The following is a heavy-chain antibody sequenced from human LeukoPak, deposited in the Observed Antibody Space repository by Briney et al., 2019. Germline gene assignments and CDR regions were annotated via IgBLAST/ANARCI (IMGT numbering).Heavy chain of an antibody. V-gene: IGHV3-53*04. D-gene: IGHD3-22*01. CDR1: GFTFSNSP. CDR2: IYSGGST. Sequence: PGGSLRLSCAASGFTFSNSPMGWVRQAPGKGLEWVSVIYSGGSTYYADSVKGRFTISRHNSKNTLYLQMNSLRAEDTAVYYCARDRLDSSGYYSDYWGQGTLVTVSS. CDR3: ARDRLDSSGYYSDY. J-gene: IGHJ4*02.